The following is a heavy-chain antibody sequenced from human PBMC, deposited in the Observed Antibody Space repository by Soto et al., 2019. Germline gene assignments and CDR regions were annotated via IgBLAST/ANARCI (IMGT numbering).Heavy chain of an antibody. CDR3: AGNYAYAEGYYWYGIDV. Sequence: EVQLVESGGGLVLPGGSLRLSCAASGFTFSRYWMHWVRQAPGKGLVWVSRISSYGSDTHYADSVKGRFTISRDNAKNTLYPQMNSLRADDTAVYYCAGNYAYAEGYYWYGIDVWGQGTTVTVSS. CDR2: ISSYGSDT. V-gene: IGHV3-74*01. J-gene: IGHJ6*02. D-gene: IGHD3-16*01. CDR1: GFTFSRYW.